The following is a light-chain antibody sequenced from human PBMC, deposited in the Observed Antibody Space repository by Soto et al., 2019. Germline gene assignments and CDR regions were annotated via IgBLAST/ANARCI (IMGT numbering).Light chain of an antibody. CDR3: QQYGNSPQT. J-gene: IGKJ1*01. CDR1: QSVSSY. V-gene: IGKV3-20*01. CDR2: GAS. Sequence: EIVLTQSPATVSLSPGERATLSCRASQSVSSYLAWYQQKPGQAPRLLIYGASSRATGIPNRFSGSGSGTDFTLTISRLEPEDFAVYYCQQYGNSPQTFGQGTKVDIK.